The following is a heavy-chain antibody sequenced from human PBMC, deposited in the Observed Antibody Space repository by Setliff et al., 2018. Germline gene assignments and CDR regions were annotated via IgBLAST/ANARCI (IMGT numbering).Heavy chain of an antibody. CDR1: GGSFSTYY. D-gene: IGHD3-10*01. CDR2: IYYSGST. V-gene: IGHV4-59*12. J-gene: IGHJ4*02. Sequence: KPSETLSLTCAVYGGSFSTYYWSWIRQPPGKGLEWIGYIYYSGSTNYNPSLKSRVTTSIDTSKNQFSLKLSSVTAADTAVYYCARGSARRGYYGSGSYYRGFDYWGQGTLVTVSS. CDR3: ARGSARRGYYGSGSYYRGFDY.